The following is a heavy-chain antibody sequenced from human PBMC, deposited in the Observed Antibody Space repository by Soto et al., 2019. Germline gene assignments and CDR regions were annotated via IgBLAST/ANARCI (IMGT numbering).Heavy chain of an antibody. CDR3: ARDPCSSTRCSDWFDP. CDR2: IIPIFGTA. D-gene: IGHD2-2*01. CDR1: GGTFSSYA. Sequence: SVKVSCKASGGTFSSYAISWVRQAPGQGLEWMGGIIPIFGTANYAQKFQGRVTITADESTSTAYMELSSLRSEDTAVYYCARDPCSSTRCSDWFDPWGQGTLVTVSS. V-gene: IGHV1-69*13. J-gene: IGHJ5*02.